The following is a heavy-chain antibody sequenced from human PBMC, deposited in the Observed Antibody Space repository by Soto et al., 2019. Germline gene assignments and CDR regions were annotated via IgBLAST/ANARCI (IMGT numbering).Heavy chain of an antibody. V-gene: IGHV4-59*08. CDR2: IYYSGST. CDR3: ARRYGYSFDY. Sequence: SSETLSLTCTVSSGSISFYYWSWIRQPPGKGLEWIGYIYYSGSTNYNPSLKSRVTISVDTSKNQFSLKLSSVTAADTAVYYCARRYGYSFDYWGQGTLVTVSS. J-gene: IGHJ4*02. D-gene: IGHD1-1*01. CDR1: SGSISFYY.